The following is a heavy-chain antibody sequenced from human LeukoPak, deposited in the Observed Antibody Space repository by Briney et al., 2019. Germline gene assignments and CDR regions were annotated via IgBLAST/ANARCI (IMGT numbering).Heavy chain of an antibody. CDR1: GGSISSYY. D-gene: IGHD2-15*01. Sequence: SETLSLTCTVSGGSISSYYWSWIRQPPGKGREGIGYIYYSGSTNYNPFLKSRVTISVDTSKNQFSLKLSSVTAADTAVYYCAGSHCSGGSCYVEYYYYGMDVWGQGTTVTVSS. CDR3: AGSHCSGGSCYVEYYYYGMDV. V-gene: IGHV4-59*01. CDR2: IYYSGST. J-gene: IGHJ6*02.